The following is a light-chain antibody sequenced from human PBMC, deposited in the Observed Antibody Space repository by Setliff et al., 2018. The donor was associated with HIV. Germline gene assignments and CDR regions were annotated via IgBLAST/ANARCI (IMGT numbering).Light chain of an antibody. Sequence: SVLTQPASVSGSPGQSITISCTGTSSDVGGYSYVSWYQQHPGKAPKLIIYEVRNRPSGVSNRFSGSKSGNTASLTISGLQAEDEADYYCSPYAITNTLPFGTG. CDR2: EVR. J-gene: IGLJ1*01. CDR3: SPYAITNTLP. CDR1: SSDVGGYSY. V-gene: IGLV2-14*01.